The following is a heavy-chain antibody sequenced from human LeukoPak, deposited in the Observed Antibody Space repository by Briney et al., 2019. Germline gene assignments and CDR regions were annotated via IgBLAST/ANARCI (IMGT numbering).Heavy chain of an antibody. D-gene: IGHD6-13*01. CDR1: GFTFSSYG. Sequence: GRSLRLSCAASGFTFSSYGMHWVRQAPGKGLEWVAVIWYDGSNKYYADSVKGRFTISRDNSKNTLYLQMNSLRAEDTAVYYCARGDDNSSCYFDYWGQGTLVTVSS. J-gene: IGHJ4*02. V-gene: IGHV3-33*01. CDR3: ARGDDNSSCYFDY. CDR2: IWYDGSNK.